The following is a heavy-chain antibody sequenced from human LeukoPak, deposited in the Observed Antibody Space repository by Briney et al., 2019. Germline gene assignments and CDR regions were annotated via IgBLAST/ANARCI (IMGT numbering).Heavy chain of an antibody. CDR1: GGSISSSSYY. CDR3: ARNNDSSGYYYFDY. CDR2: IYYSGST. J-gene: IGHJ4*02. D-gene: IGHD3-22*01. V-gene: IGHV4-39*01. Sequence: PSETLSLTCTVSGGSISSSSYYWGWIRQPPGKGLEWIGSIYYSGSTYYNPSLKSRVTISVDTFKNQFSLKLSSVTAADTAVCYCARNNDSSGYYYFDYWGQGTLVTVSS.